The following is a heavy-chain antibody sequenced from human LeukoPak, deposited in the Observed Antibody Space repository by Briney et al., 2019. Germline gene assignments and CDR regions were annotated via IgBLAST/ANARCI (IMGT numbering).Heavy chain of an antibody. V-gene: IGHV3-7*05. Sequence: GGSLRLSCTSSGFTVSSTYISWVRQAPGKGLEWVANIKVDGTEKYYVDSVKGRFTISRDNAKNSLSLQMSGLRAEDTAVYYCARDWNGSGTAFDHWGQGTLVTVSS. D-gene: IGHD1-1*01. CDR1: GFTVSSTY. J-gene: IGHJ4*02. CDR3: ARDWNGSGTAFDH. CDR2: IKVDGTEK.